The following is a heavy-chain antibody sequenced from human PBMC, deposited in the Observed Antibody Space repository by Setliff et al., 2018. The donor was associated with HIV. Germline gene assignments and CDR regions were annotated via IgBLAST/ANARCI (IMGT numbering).Heavy chain of an antibody. CDR3: ARDLDIVVVVAATEYGMDV. CDR1: GYTFTGYY. D-gene: IGHD2-15*01. V-gene: IGHV1-2*02. CDR2: INPKSGGT. J-gene: IGHJ6*02. Sequence: GASVKVSCKASGYTFTGYYMHWVRQAPGQGLEWMGWINPKSGGTNYAQKFQGRVTMTRDTSSSTAYMELSRLRSDDTAVYYCARDLDIVVVVAATEYGMDVWGQGTTVTVSS.